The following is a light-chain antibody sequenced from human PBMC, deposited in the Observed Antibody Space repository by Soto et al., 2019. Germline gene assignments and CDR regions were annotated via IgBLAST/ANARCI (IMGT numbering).Light chain of an antibody. V-gene: IGLV2-14*03. Sequence: SALTQPASVSGSPGQSITISCTGTSSDVGAYNYVSWYQQHPGKAPKLMICDVRNRPSGVSNRFSGSKSGNTASLTISGLQAEDEADYYCSSYTSSSSVVFGGGTKLTVL. CDR1: SSDVGAYNY. J-gene: IGLJ2*01. CDR3: SSYTSSSSVV. CDR2: DVR.